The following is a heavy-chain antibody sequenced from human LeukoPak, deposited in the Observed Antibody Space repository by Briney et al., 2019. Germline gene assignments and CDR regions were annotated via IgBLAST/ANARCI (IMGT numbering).Heavy chain of an antibody. V-gene: IGHV4-59*12. J-gene: IGHJ4*02. D-gene: IGHD5-18*01. Sequence: SETLSLTCTVSGGSISSYYWSWIWQPPGKGLEWIGYIYYSGSTYYNPSLKSRVTISVDTSKNQFSLKLSSVTAADTAVYYCAREDTAMASLDYWGQGTLVTVSS. CDR1: GGSISSYY. CDR3: AREDTAMASLDY. CDR2: IYYSGST.